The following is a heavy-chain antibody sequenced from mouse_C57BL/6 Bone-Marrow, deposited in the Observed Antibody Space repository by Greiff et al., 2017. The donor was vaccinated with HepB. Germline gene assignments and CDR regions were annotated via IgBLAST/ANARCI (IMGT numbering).Heavy chain of an antibody. CDR3: ARITTVVA. V-gene: IGHV2-2*01. J-gene: IGHJ2*01. CDR1: GFSLTSYG. Sequence: QVQLQQSGPGLVQPSQSLSITCTVSGFSLTSYGVHWVRQSLGKGLEWLGVIWSGGSTDYNAAFISRLSISKDNSKSQVFFKMNSLQADDTAIYYCARITTVVAWGQGTTLTVSS. D-gene: IGHD1-1*01. CDR2: IWSGGST.